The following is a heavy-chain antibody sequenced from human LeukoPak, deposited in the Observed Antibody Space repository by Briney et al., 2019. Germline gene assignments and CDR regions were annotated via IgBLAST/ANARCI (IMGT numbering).Heavy chain of an antibody. CDR1: GFTYSSYQ. J-gene: IGHJ4*02. V-gene: IGHV3-7*05. CDR2: IKQDGRYN. Sequence: GVPLRLSCGASGFTYSSYQMNWVRQAPGKGLEWVANIKQDGRYNYYVDSVKGRITIARDNAKKYVPLQMNSLKGDDAAVYYCARGWQEMCIFDQWGQGTLVTVAT. D-gene: IGHD5-24*01. CDR3: ARGWQEMCIFDQ.